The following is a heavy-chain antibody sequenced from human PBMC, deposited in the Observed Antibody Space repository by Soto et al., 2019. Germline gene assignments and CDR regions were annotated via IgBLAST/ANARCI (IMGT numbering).Heavy chain of an antibody. D-gene: IGHD5-18*01. CDR3: ASRGYGYGKFDY. V-gene: IGHV4-39*01. J-gene: IGHJ4*02. CDR2: IYYSGST. Sequence: SETLSLTCTVSGGSISSSSYYWGWIRQPPGKGLEWIGSIYYSGSTYYNPSLKSRVTISVDTSKNQFSLKLSSVTAADTAVYYCASRGYGYGKFDYWGQGNLVTVSS. CDR1: GGSISSSSYY.